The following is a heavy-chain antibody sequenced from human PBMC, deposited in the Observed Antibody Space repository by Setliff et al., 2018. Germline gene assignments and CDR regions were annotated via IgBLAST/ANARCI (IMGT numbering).Heavy chain of an antibody. V-gene: IGHV4-38-2*01. J-gene: IGHJ4*02. CDR2: LYHGGTT. D-gene: IGHD1-26*01. CDR3: ARVPALGGMVGTHGIDY. Sequence: SETLSLTCAVSSLSVSSGYFWGWIRQPPGKGLEWIGCLYHGGTTHYNPSLRSRVTISLDTSKNGFSLKLSSVTAADTAVYYCARVPALGGMVGTHGIDYWGQGTLVTVSS. CDR1: SLSVSSGYF.